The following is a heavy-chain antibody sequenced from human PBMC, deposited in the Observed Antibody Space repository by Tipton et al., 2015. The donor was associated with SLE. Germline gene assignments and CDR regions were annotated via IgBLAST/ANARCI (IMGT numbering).Heavy chain of an antibody. D-gene: IGHD3-9*01. J-gene: IGHJ4*02. V-gene: IGHV4-38-2*02. CDR3: ARPLRYVDWAPWL. Sequence: TLSLTCTVSDYSISSGYYWGWIRQPPGKGLEWIGSLYNSGTYYNPSLKSRVSISGDTSKNQFALRLSSVTAADTAVYYCARPLRYVDWAPWLWGQGTLVTVSS. CDR2: LYNSGT. CDR1: DYSISSGYY.